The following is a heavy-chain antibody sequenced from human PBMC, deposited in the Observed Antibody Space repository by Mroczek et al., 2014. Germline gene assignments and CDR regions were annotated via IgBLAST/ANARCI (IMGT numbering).Heavy chain of an antibody. Sequence: QVQLVESGGGVVQPGRSLRLSCAASGFTFSSYAMHWVRQAPGKGLEWVAVISYDGSNKYYADSVKGRFTISRDNSKNTLYLQMNSLRAEDTAVYYCAREGITMIVVAFDYWGQGTLVTVSS. CDR2: ISYDGSNK. CDR3: AREGITMIVVAFDY. D-gene: IGHD3-22*01. V-gene: IGHV3-30-3*01. CDR1: GFTFSSYA. J-gene: IGHJ4*02.